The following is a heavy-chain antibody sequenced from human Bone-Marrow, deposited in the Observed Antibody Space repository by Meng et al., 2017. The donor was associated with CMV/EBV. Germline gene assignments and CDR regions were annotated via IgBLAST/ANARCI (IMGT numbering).Heavy chain of an antibody. D-gene: IGHD2-2*01. J-gene: IGHJ6*02. V-gene: IGHV3-23*01. CDR3: AKHTYDVLKPAALVPDYYYYYRMGV. CDR2: ISGSGDQT. Sequence: GGSLRLSCAASGFTFGSHAMNWVRQAPGKGLEWVSVISGSGDQTYYAASVKGRFTISRDNFKNTLYLEMNTLRADDTAAYYCAKHTYDVLKPAALVPDYYYYYRMGVWGQGTTVTASS. CDR1: GFTFGSHA.